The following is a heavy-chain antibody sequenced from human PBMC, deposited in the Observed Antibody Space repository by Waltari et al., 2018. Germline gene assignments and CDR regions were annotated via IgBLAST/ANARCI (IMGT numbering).Heavy chain of an antibody. D-gene: IGHD5-12*01. J-gene: IGHJ4*02. Sequence: EVQLVESGGGLVKPGGSLRISCAASGFTFSSYSMNWVRRAPGKGLEWVSYISSSSSTIYYADSVKGRFTISRDNAKNSLYLQMNSLRAEDTAVYYCARDNGGYSGYLDYWGQGTLVTVSS. V-gene: IGHV3-48*04. CDR3: ARDNGGYSGYLDY. CDR1: GFTFSSYS. CDR2: ISSSSSTI.